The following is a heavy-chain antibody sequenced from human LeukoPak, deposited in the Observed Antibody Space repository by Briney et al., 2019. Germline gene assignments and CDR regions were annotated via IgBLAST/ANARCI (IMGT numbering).Heavy chain of an antibody. J-gene: IGHJ4*02. V-gene: IGHV3-23*01. CDR3: AKDGSYYRGDY. CDR2: ISGSGGST. D-gene: IGHD1-26*01. Sequence: PGGSLRLSCAASGFTFNYYSMSWVRQAPGKGLEWVSAISGSGGSTYYADSVKGRFTISRDNSKNTLYLQMNSLRAEDTAVYYCAKDGSYYRGDYWGQGTLVTVSS. CDR1: GFTFNYYS.